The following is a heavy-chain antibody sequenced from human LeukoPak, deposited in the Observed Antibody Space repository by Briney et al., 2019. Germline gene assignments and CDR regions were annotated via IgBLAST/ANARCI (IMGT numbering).Heavy chain of an antibody. CDR2: ISSSGRTI. CDR3: ARDVRREQQLEPDAFDI. D-gene: IGHD6-13*01. V-gene: IGHV3-11*01. Sequence: GGSLRLSCAASGFTFSDYYMSWIRQAPGKGLEWVSYISSSGRTIHYADSVKGRFTISRDNAKNSLYLQMNGLRAEDTAVYYCARDVRREQQLEPDAFDIWGQGTMVTVSS. CDR1: GFTFSDYY. J-gene: IGHJ3*02.